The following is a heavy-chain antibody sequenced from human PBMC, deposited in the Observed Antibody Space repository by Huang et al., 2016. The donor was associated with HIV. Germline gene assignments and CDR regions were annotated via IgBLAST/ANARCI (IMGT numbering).Heavy chain of an antibody. J-gene: IGHJ4*02. D-gene: IGHD1-26*01. CDR2: IRSSGGNI. Sequence: VQLVESGGVLVRPGGSLRLSCAASGFSFDSYSMTWVRQAPGKTMELLAYIRSSGGNIYYADSVKGRFTISRDNARNSLFLQLSSLRVEDTAVYHCVRDAGGKNFWGQGTLVSVSS. V-gene: IGHV3-48*01. CDR3: VRDAGGKNF. CDR1: GFSFDSYS.